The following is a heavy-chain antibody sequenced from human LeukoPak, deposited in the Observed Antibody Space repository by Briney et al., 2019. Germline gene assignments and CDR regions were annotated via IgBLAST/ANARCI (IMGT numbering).Heavy chain of an antibody. CDR2: ISSSGSTI. V-gene: IGHV3-48*03. J-gene: IGHJ4*02. Sequence: GGSLRLSCAASGFTFSSYEMNWVRQAPGKGLEWVSYISSSGSTIYYADSVKGRFTISRDNAKNSLYLQMNSLRAEDTAVYYCARAHLSPTVTPHFDYWGQGTLVTVSS. CDR3: ARAHLSPTVTPHFDY. D-gene: IGHD4-17*01. CDR1: GFTFSSYE.